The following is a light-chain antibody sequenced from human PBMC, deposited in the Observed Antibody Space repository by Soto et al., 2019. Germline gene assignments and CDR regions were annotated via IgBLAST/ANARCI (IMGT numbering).Light chain of an antibody. CDR3: SSYTSSGTYV. J-gene: IGLJ1*01. Sequence: QSVRTQPASVSGPPGQSITISCTGTSSDVGGYGSVSWYQQHPGKAPKLMIYEVSNRPSGVSNRFSGSKSGNTASLTISGLQAEDDADYYCSSYTSSGTYVFGTGTKATVL. CDR1: SSDVGGYGS. V-gene: IGLV2-14*01. CDR2: EVS.